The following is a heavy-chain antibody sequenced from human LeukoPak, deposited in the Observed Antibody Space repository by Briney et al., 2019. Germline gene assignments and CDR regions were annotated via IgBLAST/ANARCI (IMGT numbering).Heavy chain of an antibody. Sequence: ASVKVSCKVSGYTLTELSMHWVRQAPGKGLEWMGGFDPEDGETIYAQKFQGRVTMTEDTSTDTAYMELSSLRSEDTAVYYCATLPRIAVANYYYYYMDVWGKGTTVTVSS. CDR2: FDPEDGET. D-gene: IGHD6-19*01. CDR3: ATLPRIAVANYYYYYMDV. J-gene: IGHJ6*03. V-gene: IGHV1-24*01. CDR1: GYTLTELS.